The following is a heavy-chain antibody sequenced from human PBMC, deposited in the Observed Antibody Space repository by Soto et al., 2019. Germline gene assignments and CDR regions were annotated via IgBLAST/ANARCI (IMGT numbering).Heavy chain of an antibody. Sequence: EVQLVESGGGLVQPGGSLRLSCAASGFTFSSYAMHWVRQAPGKGLEYVSAISSNGGSTYYANSVKGRFTISRDNSKNTQYLQMGSLRAEDMAVYYCARGGTTVTTGSFGYWGQGALVTVSS. J-gene: IGHJ4*02. CDR1: GFTFSSYA. D-gene: IGHD4-17*01. CDR2: ISSNGGST. V-gene: IGHV3-64*01. CDR3: ARGGTTVTTGSFGY.